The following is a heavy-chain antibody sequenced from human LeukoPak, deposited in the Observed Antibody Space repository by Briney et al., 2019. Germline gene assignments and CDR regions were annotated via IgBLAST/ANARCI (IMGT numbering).Heavy chain of an antibody. Sequence: PSETLSLTCTVSGDSISISGYWWGWIRQPPGKDLEWIGTIYNTGSTYYNPSLKSRVTISADTSKNQFPLKVSSVTAADTAVYYCAKRAYGVGFEYWGQGTLVTVSS. J-gene: IGHJ4*02. V-gene: IGHV4-39*01. CDR3: AKRAYGVGFEY. CDR2: IYNTGST. CDR1: GDSISISGYW. D-gene: IGHD4-17*01.